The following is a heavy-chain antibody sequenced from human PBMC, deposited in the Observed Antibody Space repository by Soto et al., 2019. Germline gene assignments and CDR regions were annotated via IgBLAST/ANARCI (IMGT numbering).Heavy chain of an antibody. CDR3: ARDSDGDFFRLDY. Sequence: SETLSLTCTVSGGSISSGDYYWSWIRQPPGKGLEWIGYIYYSGSTYYNPSLKSRVTISVDTSKNQFSLKLSSVTAADTAVYYCARDSDGDFFRLDYWGQGTLVTVSS. V-gene: IGHV4-30-4*01. CDR1: GGSISSGDYY. J-gene: IGHJ4*02. CDR2: IYYSGST. D-gene: IGHD4-17*01.